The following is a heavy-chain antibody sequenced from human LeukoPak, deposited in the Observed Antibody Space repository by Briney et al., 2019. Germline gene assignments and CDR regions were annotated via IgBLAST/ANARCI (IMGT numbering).Heavy chain of an antibody. CDR1: GYTFTSYG. CDR2: ISAYNGNT. D-gene: IGHD3-3*01. Sequence: ASVKVSCKASGYTFTSYGISWVRQAPGQGLEWMGWISAYNGNTNYAQKLQGRVTMTTDTSTSTAYMELRSLRSDDTAVYYCARSITIFGVVPTGFDYWGQGTLVTVSS. CDR3: ARSITIFGVVPTGFDY. J-gene: IGHJ4*02. V-gene: IGHV1-18*01.